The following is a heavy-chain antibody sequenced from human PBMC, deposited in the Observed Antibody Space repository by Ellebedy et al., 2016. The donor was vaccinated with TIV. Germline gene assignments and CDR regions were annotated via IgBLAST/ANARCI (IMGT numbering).Heavy chain of an antibody. CDR3: ATYPVSYYFDGPFEY. Sequence: GGSLRLXCVVSGFTFSTYTMNWVRQAPGKGLEWVSSISTDENYIYYRDSLKGRFTISRDNAKNSLYLQMNSLRVEDTAVYYCATYPVSYYFDGPFEYWGQGALVTVSS. J-gene: IGHJ4*02. V-gene: IGHV3-21*01. CDR2: ISTDENYI. CDR1: GFTFSTYT. D-gene: IGHD3-22*01.